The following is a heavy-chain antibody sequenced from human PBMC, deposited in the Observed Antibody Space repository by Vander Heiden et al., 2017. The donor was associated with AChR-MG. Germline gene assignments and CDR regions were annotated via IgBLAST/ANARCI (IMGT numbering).Heavy chain of an antibody. CDR2: IYHSGST. J-gene: IGHJ5*02. CDR3: ARGGYSSGWYWFDP. D-gene: IGHD6-19*01. Sequence: QVQLQESGPGLVKPSEPLSLTCAVSGYSISSGYYWGWIRQPPGKGPGWIGSIYHSGSTYYNPSLKSLVTISVDTSKNQFSLKLSSVTAADTAVYYCARGGYSSGWYWFDPWGQGTLVTVSS. CDR1: GYSISSGYY. V-gene: IGHV4-38-2*01.